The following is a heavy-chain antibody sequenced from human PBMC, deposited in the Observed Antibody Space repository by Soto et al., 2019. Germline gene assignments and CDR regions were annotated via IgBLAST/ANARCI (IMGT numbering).Heavy chain of an antibody. J-gene: IGHJ6*02. D-gene: IGHD6-19*01. CDR3: AREVRSPGACDRSESIAVAGSCGDYYYYGMDV. V-gene: IGHV4-34*01. Sequence: SETLSLTCAVYGGSFSGYYWSWIRQPPGKGLEWIREINHGGSTNYNQSLKSRVTISVVTSKNQFSLKLSSVTAADTAVYYCAREVRSPGACDRSESIAVAGSCGDYYYYGMDVWGQGTTVTVSS. CDR2: INHGGST. CDR1: GGSFSGYY.